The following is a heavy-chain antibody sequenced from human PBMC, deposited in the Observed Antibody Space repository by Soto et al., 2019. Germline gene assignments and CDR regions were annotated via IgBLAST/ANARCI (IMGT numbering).Heavy chain of an antibody. Sequence: GGSLRLSCAASGFTFSSYWMSWVRQAPGKGLEWVANIKQDGSNKYYADSVKGRFTISRDNSKNTLYLQMNSLRAEDTAVYYCAVHYYVSSARSRPDFDYWSQGTLVTVSS. CDR3: AVHYYVSSARSRPDFDY. J-gene: IGHJ4*02. V-gene: IGHV3-7*03. CDR1: GFTFSSYW. D-gene: IGHD3-22*01. CDR2: IKQDGSNK.